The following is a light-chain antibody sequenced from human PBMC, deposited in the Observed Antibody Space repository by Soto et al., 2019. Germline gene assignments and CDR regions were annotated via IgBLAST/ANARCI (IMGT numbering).Light chain of an antibody. V-gene: IGLV2-14*01. Sequence: QSVLTQPASVSGSPGXSXTXXCAGTSIDVGGYNYVSWYQQHPGKAPKLIIYEVSNRPSGVSNRFSGSKSGNTASLTISGLQAEDESDYYCNSYTSSNTRVFGTGTKVTVL. CDR1: SIDVGGYNY. CDR3: NSYTSSNTRV. CDR2: EVS. J-gene: IGLJ1*01.